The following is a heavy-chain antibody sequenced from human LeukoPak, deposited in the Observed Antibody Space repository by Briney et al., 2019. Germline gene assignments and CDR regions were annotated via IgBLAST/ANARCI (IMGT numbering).Heavy chain of an antibody. CDR2: INHSGST. D-gene: IGHD4-23*01. CDR1: GGSFSGYY. V-gene: IGHV4-34*01. CDR3: AGLGSGAGRWDFDY. Sequence: SETLSLTCAVYGGSFSGYYWSWIRQPPGKGLEWIGEINHSGSTNYNPSLKSRVTISVDTSKNQFSLKLSSVTAADTAVYYCAGLGSGAGRWDFDYWGQGTLVTVSS. J-gene: IGHJ4*02.